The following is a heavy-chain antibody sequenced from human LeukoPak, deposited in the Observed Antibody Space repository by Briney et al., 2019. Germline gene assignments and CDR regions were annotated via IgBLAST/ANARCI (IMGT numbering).Heavy chain of an antibody. J-gene: IGHJ4*02. CDR1: GYSISSGYY. D-gene: IGHD3-22*01. V-gene: IGHV4-38-2*02. Sequence: SETLSLTCTVSGYSISSGYYWGWIRQPPGKGLEWIGSIYYSGSTYYNPSLKSRVTISVDTSKNQFSLKLSSVTAADTAVYYCATPKGGYYDSSGYYYWGQGTLVTVSS. CDR3: ATPKGGYYDSSGYYY. CDR2: IYYSGST.